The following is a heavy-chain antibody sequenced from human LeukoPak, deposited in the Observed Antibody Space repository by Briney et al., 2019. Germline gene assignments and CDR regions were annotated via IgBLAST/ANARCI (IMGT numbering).Heavy chain of an antibody. Sequence: SETLSLTCAVYGGSFSGYYWSWIRQPPGKGLEWIGEINHSGSTNYNPSLKSRVTISVDTSKNQFSMKLSSVTAADTAVYYCARGPLNYDILTGYYFPLPYGMDVWGQGTTVTVSS. CDR2: INHSGST. CDR1: GGSFSGYY. J-gene: IGHJ6*02. CDR3: ARGPLNYDILTGYYFPLPYGMDV. V-gene: IGHV4-34*01. D-gene: IGHD3-9*01.